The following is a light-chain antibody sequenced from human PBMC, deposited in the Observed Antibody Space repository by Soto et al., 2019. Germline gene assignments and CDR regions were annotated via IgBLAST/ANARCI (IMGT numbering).Light chain of an antibody. CDR2: WAS. CDR3: QQFYSSPFA. Sequence: DIVMTQSPDSLAVSLGERATINCKSSQSVSNYLTWYQQKPGQPPKLLIYWASTRESGVPDRFSGSGSGTDFTLTISSLQAEDVAVYYCQQFYSSPFAFGPGTKVDL. CDR1: QSVSNY. J-gene: IGKJ3*01. V-gene: IGKV4-1*01.